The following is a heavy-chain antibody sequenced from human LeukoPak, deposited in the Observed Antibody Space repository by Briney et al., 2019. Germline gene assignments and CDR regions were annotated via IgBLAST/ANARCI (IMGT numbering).Heavy chain of an antibody. CDR2: INSDGSST. V-gene: IGHV3-74*01. D-gene: IGHD5-12*01. J-gene: IGHJ4*02. CDR1: GFTFSSYW. Sequence: GGSLRLSCAASGFTFSSYWMHWVRQAPGKGLVWVSRINSDGSSTSYADSVKGRFTIPRDNAKNTLYLQMNSLRAEDTAVYYCAREYGGYVRCFDYWGQGTLVTVSS. CDR3: AREYGGYVRCFDY.